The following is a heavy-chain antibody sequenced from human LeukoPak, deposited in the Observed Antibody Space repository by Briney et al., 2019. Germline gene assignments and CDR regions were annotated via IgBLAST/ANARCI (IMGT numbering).Heavy chain of an antibody. CDR3: ARDLGYSYGYWYFDY. V-gene: IGHV1-18*04. J-gene: IGHJ4*02. D-gene: IGHD5-18*01. Sequence: ASVKVSCRASGYTFTTYGCSWVRQPPGQGLEGMGWISAYNGNTNYAQKLQGRVTMTTDTSTSTAYMELRSLRSDDTAVYYCARDLGYSYGYWYFDYWGQGTLVTVSS. CDR2: ISAYNGNT. CDR1: GYTFTTYG.